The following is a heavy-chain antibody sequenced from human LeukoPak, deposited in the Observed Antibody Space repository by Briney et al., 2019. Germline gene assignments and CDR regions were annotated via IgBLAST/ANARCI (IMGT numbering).Heavy chain of an antibody. V-gene: IGHV1-8*03. CDR3: ARGLFSDILTGYAHLDMDV. Sequence: EASVKVSCKASGYTFTSYDINWVRQATGQGLEWMGWMNPNSGNTGYAQKFQGRVTITRNTSISTAYMELSSLRSEDTAVYYCARGLFSDILTGYAHLDMDVWGKGTTVTISS. CDR2: MNPNSGNT. CDR1: GYTFTSYD. D-gene: IGHD3-9*01. J-gene: IGHJ6*03.